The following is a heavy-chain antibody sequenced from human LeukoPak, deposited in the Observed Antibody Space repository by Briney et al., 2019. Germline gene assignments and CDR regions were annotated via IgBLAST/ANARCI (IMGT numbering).Heavy chain of an antibody. CDR1: GGSISSYY. CDR2: IYYSGST. CDR3: GGVGELPTSLRGAFDI. D-gene: IGHD1-26*01. J-gene: IGHJ3*02. V-gene: IGHV4-59*01. Sequence: PSETLSLTCTVSGGSISSYYWSWIRQPPGKGLEWIGYIYYSGSTNYNPSLKSRVTISVDTSKNQFSLKLSSVTAADTAVYYCGGVGELPTSLRGAFDIWGQGTMVTVSS.